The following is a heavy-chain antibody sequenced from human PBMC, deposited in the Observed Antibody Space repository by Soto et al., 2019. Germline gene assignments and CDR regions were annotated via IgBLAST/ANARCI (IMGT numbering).Heavy chain of an antibody. CDR1: GGSFIGYY. V-gene: IGHV4-34*01. Sequence: SETLPLTCAVYGGSFIGYYWSWILQPPGKGLEWIGEINHSGSTNYNPSLKSRVTISVDTSKNQFSLKLSSVTAADTAVYYCARDWKTGVYYCDYWGQGTLVTVAS. J-gene: IGHJ4*02. D-gene: IGHD1-1*01. CDR3: ARDWKTGVYYCDY. CDR2: INHSGST.